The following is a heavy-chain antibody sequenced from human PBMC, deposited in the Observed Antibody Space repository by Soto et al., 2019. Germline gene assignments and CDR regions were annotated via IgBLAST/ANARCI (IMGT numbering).Heavy chain of an antibody. CDR3: VRVAWNYAGS. V-gene: IGHV6-1*01. J-gene: IGHJ5*02. D-gene: IGHD1-7*01. CDR1: GDSVSSNSAA. CDR2: TRYTSQWYS. Sequence: PSRTLSLTCAISGDSVSSNSAAWDWIRQSPSRGFEWLGRTRYTSQWYSEYAVSVRSRITINPDTAKNHFSLQLTSVTPEDAAVYYCVRVAWNYAGSWGQGTLVTVSS.